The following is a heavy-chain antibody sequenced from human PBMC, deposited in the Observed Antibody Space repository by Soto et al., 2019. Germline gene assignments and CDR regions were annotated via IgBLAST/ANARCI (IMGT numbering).Heavy chain of an antibody. V-gene: IGHV1-69*13. CDR2: IIPVYETP. CDR1: GATFNNYA. D-gene: IGHD3-22*01. CDR3: AGGLLESGFYPVKFDY. Sequence: GASVKVSWKASGATFNNYAFSWVRQAPGQGLEWMGGIIPVYETPKYAPKFQGRVTITADESSSTAFMDLSSLRFDDTAVYYCAGGLLESGFYPVKFDYWGQGMLVTVSS. J-gene: IGHJ4*02.